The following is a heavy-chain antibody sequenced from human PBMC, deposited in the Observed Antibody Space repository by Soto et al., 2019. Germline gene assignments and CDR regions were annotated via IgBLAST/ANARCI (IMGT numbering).Heavy chain of an antibody. V-gene: IGHV3-30*18. CDR3: AKGDPFDY. CDR1: GFTFSSYG. J-gene: IGHJ4*02. Sequence: ESGGGVVQPGRSLRLSCAASGFTFSSYGMHWVRQAPGKGLEWVAVISYDGSNKYYADSVKGRFTISRDNSKNTLYLQMNSLRAEDTAVYYCAKGDPFDYWGQGTLVTVSS. CDR2: ISYDGSNK.